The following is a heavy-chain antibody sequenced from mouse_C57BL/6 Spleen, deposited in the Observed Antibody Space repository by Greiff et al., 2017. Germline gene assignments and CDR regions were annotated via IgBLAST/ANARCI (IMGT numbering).Heavy chain of an antibody. CDR3: ARSDYDCFAY. CDR2: IDPSDSYT. Sequence: QVQLQQPGAELVMPGASVKLSCKASGYTFTSYWMNWVKQRPGQGLEWIGEIDPSDSYTNYNQKFKGKSTLNVDKSSSTAYMQLSSLTSEDSAVYYCARSDYDCFAYWGQGTLVTVSA. J-gene: IGHJ3*01. D-gene: IGHD2-4*01. V-gene: IGHV1-69*01. CDR1: GYTFTSYW.